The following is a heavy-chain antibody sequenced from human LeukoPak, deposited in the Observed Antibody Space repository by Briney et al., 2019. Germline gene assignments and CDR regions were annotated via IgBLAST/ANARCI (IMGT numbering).Heavy chain of an antibody. V-gene: IGHV1-69*13. CDR3: ARASSNCSGGSCPLTYYYYYTDV. Sequence: SVKVSCKASGGTFSSYAISWVRQAPGQGLEWMGGIIPIFGTANYAQKFQGRVTITADESTSTAYMELSSLRSEDTAVYYCARASSNCSGGSCPLTYYYYYTDVWGKGTTVTISS. J-gene: IGHJ6*03. CDR1: GGTFSSYA. CDR2: IIPIFGTA. D-gene: IGHD2-15*01.